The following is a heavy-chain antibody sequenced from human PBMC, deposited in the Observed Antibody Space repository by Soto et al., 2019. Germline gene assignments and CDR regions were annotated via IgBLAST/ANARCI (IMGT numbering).Heavy chain of an antibody. Sequence: PSETLSLTCTVSGGSITSTSYYWSWIRQHPGKGLEWIGYIYYSGSTYYNPSLKSRVTISVDTSKNQFSLKLSSVTAADTAVYYCARVRTVVTRGPFDYWGQGTLVTGSS. CDR1: GGSITSTSYY. J-gene: IGHJ4*02. CDR2: IYYSGST. D-gene: IGHD2-15*01. V-gene: IGHV4-31*03. CDR3: ARVRTVVTRGPFDY.